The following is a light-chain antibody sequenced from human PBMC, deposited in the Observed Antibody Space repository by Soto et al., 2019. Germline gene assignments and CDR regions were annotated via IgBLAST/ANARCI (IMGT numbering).Light chain of an antibody. Sequence: DIQMTQSPSTLSASVGDRVTITCRASQSISSWLTWYQQKEGQAPKLLIYKAFIVESGVPSRFSGSGSGTEFTLTIVRLLTDDSAAYYCQQYCYFATFGQGTRVEV. J-gene: IGKJ1*01. CDR3: QQYCYFAT. CDR2: KAF. V-gene: IGKV1-5*03. CDR1: QSISSW.